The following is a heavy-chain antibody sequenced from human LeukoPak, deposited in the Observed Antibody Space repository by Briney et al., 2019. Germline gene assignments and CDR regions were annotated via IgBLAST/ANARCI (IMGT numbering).Heavy chain of an antibody. CDR2: IYYSGST. CDR1: GGSISSSSYY. D-gene: IGHD5-18*01. V-gene: IGHV4-39*01. J-gene: IGHJ4*02. Sequence: SETLSLTCTVSGGSISSSSYYWGWIRQPPGKGLEWIGSIYYSGSTYYNPSPKSRVTISVDTSKNQFSLKLSSVTAADTAVYYCASEDTAMVLLDYWGQGTLVTVSS. CDR3: ASEDTAMVLLDY.